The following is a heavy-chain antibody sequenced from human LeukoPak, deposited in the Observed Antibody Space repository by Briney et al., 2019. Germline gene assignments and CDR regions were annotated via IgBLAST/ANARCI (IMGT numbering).Heavy chain of an antibody. Sequence: GGSLRLSCAASGITLSGYWMHWVRQAPGKGLVWVSRINFDGSDTSYADFVKGRFTISRDNAKNTLFLQMNSLRAEDTAVYYCAKAGYSYDNYFDYWGQGTLVTVSS. J-gene: IGHJ4*02. D-gene: IGHD5-18*01. CDR2: INFDGSDT. V-gene: IGHV3-74*01. CDR3: AKAGYSYDNYFDY. CDR1: GITLSGYW.